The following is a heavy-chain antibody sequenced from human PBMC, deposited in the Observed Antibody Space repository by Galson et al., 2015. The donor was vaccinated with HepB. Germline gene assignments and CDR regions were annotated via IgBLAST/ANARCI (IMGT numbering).Heavy chain of an antibody. V-gene: IGHV1-69*04. CDR3: AKGEYNWNSLGYFDL. J-gene: IGHJ2*01. D-gene: IGHD1-7*01. CDR2: IIPILGIA. Sequence: SVKVSCKASGGTFSSYAISWVRQAPGQGLEWMGRIIPILGIANYAQKFQGRVTITADKSTSTACMELSSLRSEDTAVYYCAKGEYNWNSLGYFDLWGRGTLVTVSS. CDR1: GGTFSSYA.